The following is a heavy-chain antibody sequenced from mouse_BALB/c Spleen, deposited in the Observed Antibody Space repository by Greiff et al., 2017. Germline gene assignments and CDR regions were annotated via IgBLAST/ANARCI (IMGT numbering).Heavy chain of an antibody. CDR1: GYSITSFYF. V-gene: IGHV3-6*02. CDR2: ISYDGSN. D-gene: IGHD2-2*01. Sequence: ESGPGLVKPSQSLSLTCSVTGYSITSFYFWNWIRPFPGNQLEWLGYISYDGSNNYNPSLNNRISITRDTSKNQFFLKLNSVTTEDTATYYCAERSRRGFDYWGQGTTLTVSS. CDR3: AERSRRGFDY. J-gene: IGHJ2*01.